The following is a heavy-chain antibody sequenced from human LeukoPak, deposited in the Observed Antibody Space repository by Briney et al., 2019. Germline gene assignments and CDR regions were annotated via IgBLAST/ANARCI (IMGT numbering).Heavy chain of an antibody. CDR1: GGSISSGGYY. D-gene: IGHD5-24*01. V-gene: IGHV4-31*03. CDR2: IYYSGST. CDR3: AREGDGYNSV. J-gene: IGHJ4*02. Sequence: SQTLSLTCTVSGGSISSGGYYWSWIRQHPGKGLEWIGYIYYSGSTYYNPSLKSRVTISVGTSKNQFSLKLSSVTAADTAVYYCAREGDGYNSVWGQGTLVTVSS.